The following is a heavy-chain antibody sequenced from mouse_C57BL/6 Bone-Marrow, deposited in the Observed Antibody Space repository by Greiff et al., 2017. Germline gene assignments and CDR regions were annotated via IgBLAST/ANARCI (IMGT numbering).Heavy chain of an antibody. J-gene: IGHJ2*01. Sequence: QVQLQQPGAELLRPGTSVKLSCKASGYTFTSYWMHRVKQRPGQGLEWIGVIDPSDSYTNYNQKFKGKATLTVDTSSRTAYMQLSSLTSEDSAVYYCAREGRYGSSYGDWSQGTTLTVSS. D-gene: IGHD1-1*01. V-gene: IGHV1-59*01. CDR2: IDPSDSYT. CDR3: AREGRYGSSYGD. CDR1: GYTFTSYW.